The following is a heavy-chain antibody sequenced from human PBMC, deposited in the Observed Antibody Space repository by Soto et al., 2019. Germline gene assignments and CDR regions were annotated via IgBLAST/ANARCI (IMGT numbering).Heavy chain of an antibody. J-gene: IGHJ6*02. D-gene: IGHD6-6*01. CDR3: ARGGSSSDNGMDV. Sequence: EVQLVESGGGLVQPGGSLRLSCAASGFSFSTYSMNWVRQAPGKGLEWVSYISSRSYTIYYIDSVKGRFTTSRDNTKSTLHLQMNSLRDEDTAVYYCARGGSSSDNGMDVWGQGTTVTVSS. V-gene: IGHV3-48*02. CDR1: GFSFSTYS. CDR2: ISSRSYTI.